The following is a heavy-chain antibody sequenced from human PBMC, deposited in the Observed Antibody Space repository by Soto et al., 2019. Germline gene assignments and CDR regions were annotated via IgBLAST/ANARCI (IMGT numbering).Heavy chain of an antibody. V-gene: IGHV1-69*13. CDR3: AREGRSAATPFNYGMDG. Sequence: SVKVSCKASGGTFSSYAISWVRQAPGQGLEWMGGIIPIFGTANYAQKFQGRIKIKADESKSTAYMELSSLRSEHTAVYYCAREGRSAATPFNYGMDGWGQGITVTVAS. D-gene: IGHD6-13*01. CDR1: GGTFSSYA. J-gene: IGHJ6*02. CDR2: IIPIFGTA.